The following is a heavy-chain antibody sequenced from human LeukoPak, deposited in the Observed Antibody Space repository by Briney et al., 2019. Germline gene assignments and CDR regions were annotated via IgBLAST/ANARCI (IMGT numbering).Heavy chain of an antibody. J-gene: IGHJ2*01. CDR3: ARVVVVTATHWYFDL. D-gene: IGHD2-21*02. Sequence: GESLKISCKVSGYSFTSYWIGWVRQKPGKGLEWMGIIFPGDSDTRYSPSFQGQVTISVDKSITTAYLQWSSLQASDTAIYFCARVVVVTATHWYFDLWGRGSLVTVFS. CDR1: GYSFTSYW. CDR2: IFPGDSDT. V-gene: IGHV5-51*01.